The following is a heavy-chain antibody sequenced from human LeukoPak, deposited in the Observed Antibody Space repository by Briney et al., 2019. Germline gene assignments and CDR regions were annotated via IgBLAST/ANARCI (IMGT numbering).Heavy chain of an antibody. CDR3: ARDINAGTDYGDYKSPYYYYFYYMDV. CDR1: GFTFSSYW. J-gene: IGHJ6*03. D-gene: IGHD4-17*01. Sequence: TGGSLRLSCAASGFTFSSYWMSWVRQAPGKGLEWVANIKQDGSEKCYVDSVKGRFTISRDNAKNSLYLQMNSLRAEDTAVYYCARDINAGTDYGDYKSPYYYYFYYMDVWGKGTTVTVSS. V-gene: IGHV3-7*01. CDR2: IKQDGSEK.